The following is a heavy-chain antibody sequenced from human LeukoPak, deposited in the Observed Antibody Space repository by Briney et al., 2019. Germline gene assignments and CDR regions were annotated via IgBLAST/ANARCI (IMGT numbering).Heavy chain of an antibody. CDR1: GFTFSSYW. CDR2: INSDGSTT. J-gene: IGHJ4*02. V-gene: IGHV3-74*01. CDR3: ARDPHTYYFDY. Sequence: PGGSLRLSCAASGFTFSSYWMHWVRQAPGKGLVWVSRINSDGSTTNYADSVKGRFTISRDNAKNSLYLQMNSLRAEDTAVYYCARDPHTYYFDYWGQGTLVTVSS. D-gene: IGHD2/OR15-2a*01.